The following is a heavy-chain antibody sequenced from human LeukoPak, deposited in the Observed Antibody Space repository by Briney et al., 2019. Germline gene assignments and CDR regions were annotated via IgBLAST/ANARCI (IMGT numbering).Heavy chain of an antibody. V-gene: IGHV3-30*03. D-gene: IGHD5-12*01. J-gene: IGHJ4*02. CDR3: ARATWLRSEHIDY. CDR1: GFTFSSYG. Sequence: GGSLRLSCAASGFTFSSYGMHWVRQAPGKGLEWVAVISYDGSNKYYADSVKGRFTISRDNSKNTLYLQMNSLRAEDTAVYYCARATWLRSEHIDYWGQGTLVTVSS. CDR2: ISYDGSNK.